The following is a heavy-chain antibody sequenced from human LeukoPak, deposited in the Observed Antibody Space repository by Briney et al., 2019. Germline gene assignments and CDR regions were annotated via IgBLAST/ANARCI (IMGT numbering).Heavy chain of an antibody. Sequence: GGTLRLSCAASGFTVSRNYMNWVRQAPGKGLEWVSLLSSTGNTSYADSVKGRFTISRHDSKNTLYLQVNSLRPEDTAMYYCARWRPIDAFDIWGQGTMVIVSS. J-gene: IGHJ3*02. D-gene: IGHD3-3*01. CDR3: ARWRPIDAFDI. CDR1: GFTVSRNY. CDR2: LSSTGNT. V-gene: IGHV3-53*04.